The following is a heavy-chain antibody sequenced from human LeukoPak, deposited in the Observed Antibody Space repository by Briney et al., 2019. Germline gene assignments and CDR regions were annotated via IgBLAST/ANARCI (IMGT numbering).Heavy chain of an antibody. CDR3: ARSDSSGYYSAGLND. J-gene: IGHJ4*02. CDR1: GFTFSSYS. CDR2: ISSSSSYI. D-gene: IGHD3-22*01. V-gene: IGHV3-21*01. Sequence: GGSLRLSCAASGFTFSSYSMNWVRQAPGKGLEWVSSISSSSSYIYYADSVKGRFTISRDNAKNSLYLQMNSLRAEDTAVYYCARSDSSGYYSAGLNDWGQETLVTVSS.